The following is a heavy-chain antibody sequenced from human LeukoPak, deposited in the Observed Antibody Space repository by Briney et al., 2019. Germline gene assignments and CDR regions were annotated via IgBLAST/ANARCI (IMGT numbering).Heavy chain of an antibody. D-gene: IGHD2/OR15-2a*01. Sequence: GGSLILSCAASGFTFSSYSMNWVRQAPGKGLEWVSSISSSSSYIYYADSVKGRFTISRDNAKNSLYLQMNSLRAEDTAVYYCARARGRTTRHWGQGTLVTVSS. CDR1: GFTFSSYS. J-gene: IGHJ4*02. CDR2: ISSSSSYI. V-gene: IGHV3-21*01. CDR3: ARARGRTTRH.